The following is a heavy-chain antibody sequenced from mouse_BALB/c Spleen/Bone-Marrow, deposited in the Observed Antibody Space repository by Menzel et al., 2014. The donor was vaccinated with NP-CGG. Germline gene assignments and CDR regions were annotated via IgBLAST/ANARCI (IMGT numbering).Heavy chain of an antibody. CDR1: GYTCTSYI. V-gene: IGHV1-14*01. Sequence: LKDSGPELVKSGASGKRSCKASGYTCTSYIMHWVKQKPGQGPERSGDINPYNDSPKYNEKFKGQATLTSDNTSSTHYMELGILNSEHSAVYCCSREVVSTDYFASWRQGTTLTISS. CDR2: INPYNDSP. CDR3: SREVVSTDYFAS. D-gene: IGHD1-1*01. J-gene: IGHJ2*01.